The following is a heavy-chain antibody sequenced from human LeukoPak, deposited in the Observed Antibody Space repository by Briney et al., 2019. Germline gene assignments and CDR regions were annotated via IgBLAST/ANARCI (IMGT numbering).Heavy chain of an antibody. CDR1: GGTFSNYA. CDR2: IIPVLGIA. CDR3: AGGPYDRSAYFPYYFDS. D-gene: IGHD3-22*01. Sequence: ASVKVSCKASGGTFSNYAISWVRQAPGQGLGWMGRIIPVLGIAFYSQTFQGRVTITADKSTSTAYMELSSLISDDTAVYYCAGGPYDRSAYFPYYFDSWGQGTLVPVSS. J-gene: IGHJ4*02. V-gene: IGHV1-69*04.